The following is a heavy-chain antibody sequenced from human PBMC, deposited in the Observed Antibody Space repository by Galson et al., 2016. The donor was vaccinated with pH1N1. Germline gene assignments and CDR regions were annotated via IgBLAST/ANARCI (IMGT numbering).Heavy chain of an antibody. CDR3: AKVTGYLYGYVDY. CDR1: GFTFDDYA. D-gene: IGHD5-18*01. V-gene: IGHV3-9*01. Sequence: SLRLSCAASGFTFDDYAMHWVRQAPGKGLEWVSGISWNSGSIGYADSVKGRFTISRDNAKNSLYLQMNGLRAEDTALYYCAKVTGYLYGYVDYWGQGTLVTVPS. J-gene: IGHJ4*02. CDR2: ISWNSGSI.